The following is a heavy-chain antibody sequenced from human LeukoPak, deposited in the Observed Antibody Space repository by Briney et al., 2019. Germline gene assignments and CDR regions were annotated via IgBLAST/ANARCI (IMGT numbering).Heavy chain of an antibody. CDR2: INSDGSST. J-gene: IGHJ6*03. Sequence: GGSLRLSCAASGFTFRRYWMHWVRQAPGKGLVWLSRINSDGSSTSYADSVKGRFTISRDNAKNTLYLQVNSLRAEDTAVYYCARDLDETSYYYMDVWGKGTTLTVSS. CDR3: ARDLDETSYYYMDV. V-gene: IGHV3-74*01. CDR1: GFTFRRYW.